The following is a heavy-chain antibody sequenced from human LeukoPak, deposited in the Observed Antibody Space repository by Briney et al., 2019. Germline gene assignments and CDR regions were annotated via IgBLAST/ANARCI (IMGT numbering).Heavy chain of an antibody. J-gene: IGHJ6*02. CDR3: AKDPSAGPPTNYYYYYGMDV. CDR1: GFTFSSYA. V-gene: IGHV3-23*01. CDR2: ISGSGGST. Sequence: GGSLRLSCAASGFTFSSYAMSWVRQAPGKGLEWVSAISGSGGSTYYADSVKGRFTIPRDNSKNTLYLQMNSLRAEDTAVYYCAKDPSAGPPTNYYYYYGMDVWGQGTTVTVSS.